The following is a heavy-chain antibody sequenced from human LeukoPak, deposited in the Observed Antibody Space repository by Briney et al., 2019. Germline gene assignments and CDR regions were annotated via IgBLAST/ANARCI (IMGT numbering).Heavy chain of an antibody. V-gene: IGHV3-64D*06. D-gene: IGHD4-11*01. CDR2: ISKNGDDT. J-gene: IGHJ4*02. CDR1: GFTFSRYA. Sequence: GGSLRLSCAASGFTFSRYAMSWVRQTPGKGLEYVSAISKNGDDTYYADSVKGRFTISRDNSKNTLYLQMSSLRTEDAAVFYCVQVGSNYYLNWGQGTLVIVSS. CDR3: VQVGSNYYLN.